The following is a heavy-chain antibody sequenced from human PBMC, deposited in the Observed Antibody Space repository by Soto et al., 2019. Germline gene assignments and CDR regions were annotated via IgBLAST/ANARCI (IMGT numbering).Heavy chain of an antibody. CDR2: TRNKANSYTT. CDR1: GFTFSDHY. Sequence: GGSLRLSCAASGFTFSDHYMDWVRQAPGKGLEWVGRTRNKANSYTTEYAASVKGRFTISRDDSKNSLYLQMNSLKTEDTAVYYCATTTMTTVPTSTYYYGMDVWGQGTTVTVSS. V-gene: IGHV3-72*01. CDR3: ATTTMTTVPTSTYYYGMDV. D-gene: IGHD4-4*01. J-gene: IGHJ6*02.